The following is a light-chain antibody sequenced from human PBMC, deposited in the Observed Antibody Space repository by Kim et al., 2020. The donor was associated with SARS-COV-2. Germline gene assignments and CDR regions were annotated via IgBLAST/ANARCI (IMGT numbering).Light chain of an antibody. Sequence: ASVGDRVTITCRASQSIGNRLAWHQQKPGKAPKVVISKASNLESGVPTRFSGSGSGTEFTLTISSLQPDDFATYYCQDYSTYSKTFGQGTKVDIK. V-gene: IGKV1-5*03. CDR3: QDYSTYSKT. CDR2: KAS. J-gene: IGKJ1*01. CDR1: QSIGNR.